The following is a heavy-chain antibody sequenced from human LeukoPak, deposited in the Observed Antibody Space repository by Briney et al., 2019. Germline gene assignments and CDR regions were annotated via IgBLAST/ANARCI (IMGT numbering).Heavy chain of an antibody. D-gene: IGHD6-6*01. CDR3: ARRRVDGYSSSSVAFDI. J-gene: IGHJ3*02. Sequence: SVKVSCKASGGTFSSYAISWVRQAPGQGLERMGRIIPIFGTANYAQKFQGRVTITTDESTSTAYMELSSLRSEDTAVYYCARRRVDGYSSSSVAFDIWGQGTMVTVSS. CDR1: GGTFSSYA. V-gene: IGHV1-69*05. CDR2: IIPIFGTA.